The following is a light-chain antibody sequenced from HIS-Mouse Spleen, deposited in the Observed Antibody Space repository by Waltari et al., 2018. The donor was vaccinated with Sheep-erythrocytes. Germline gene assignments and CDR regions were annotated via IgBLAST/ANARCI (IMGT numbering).Light chain of an antibody. J-gene: IGKJ3*01. V-gene: IGKV1-5*03. CDR1: QSISSW. CDR2: KAS. Sequence: DIQMTQSPSTLSASVGDRVTITCRASQSISSWLAWYQQKPGKAPKLLIYKASSLESGVPSRFSGSGSGTEFTLTISGLQPDDFATYYCQQYNSSLTFGPGTKVDIK. CDR3: QQYNSSLT.